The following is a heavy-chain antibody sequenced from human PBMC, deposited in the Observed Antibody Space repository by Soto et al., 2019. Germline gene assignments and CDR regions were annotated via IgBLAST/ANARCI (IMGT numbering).Heavy chain of an antibody. J-gene: IGHJ6*03. D-gene: IGHD3-10*01. CDR3: ARGLIVWFGELSRRGGYYDYMDV. CDR1: GGSFSGYQ. V-gene: IGHV4-34*01. Sequence: QVQLQQWGAGLLKPSETLSLTCAVYGGSFSGYQWTWIRQTPGKGLEWIGEINDTGNINYNPSLKSRASIFRYTPKTQISLKLSSGTAADTAVYYCARGLIVWFGELSRRGGYYDYMDVWGKGTTVTVSS. CDR2: INDTGNI.